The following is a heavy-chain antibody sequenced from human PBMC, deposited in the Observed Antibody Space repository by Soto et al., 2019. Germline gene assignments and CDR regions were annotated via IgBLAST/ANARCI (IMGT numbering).Heavy chain of an antibody. V-gene: IGHV3-23*01. CDR2: IVGDGITT. CDR1: GFTFSSWT. D-gene: IGHD2-8*01. CDR3: ARVGVERLFCNNGVCRYFFDS. Sequence: GGSLRLSCAASGFTFSSWTMSWVRQTPGKGLEWISAIVGDGITTYHVDSVKGRFTISRDNSKDTLYLQMNSLRAEDTAVYYCARVGVERLFCNNGVCRYFFDSWGRGTLVTVSS. J-gene: IGHJ4*02.